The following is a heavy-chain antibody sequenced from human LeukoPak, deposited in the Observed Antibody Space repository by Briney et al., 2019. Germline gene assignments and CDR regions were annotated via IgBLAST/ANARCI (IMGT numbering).Heavy chain of an antibody. D-gene: IGHD5-12*01. CDR3: ARSTQSGYDSDY. CDR2: IYSSGST. CDR1: GFTVSSNY. J-gene: IGHJ4*02. Sequence: GGSLRLSCAASGFTVSSNYMSWVRQAPGKGLEWVSVIYSSGSTYYADSVKGRFTISRDNSKNSLYLQMNSLRAEDAAVYYCARSTQSGYDSDYWGQGTLVTVSS. V-gene: IGHV3-53*01.